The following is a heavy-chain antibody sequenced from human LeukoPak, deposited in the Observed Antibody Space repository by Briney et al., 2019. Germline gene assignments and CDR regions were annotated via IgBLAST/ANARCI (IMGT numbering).Heavy chain of an antibody. Sequence: SETLSLTCAVSGYSISSGYYWGWIRPPPGKGLEWIGSIYHSGSTYYNPSLKSRVTISVDTSENQFSLKLSSVTAADTAVYYCARLATAYLGFDSWGQGTLVTVSS. CDR1: GYSISSGYY. V-gene: IGHV4-38-2*01. CDR3: ARLATAYLGFDS. J-gene: IGHJ4*02. CDR2: IYHSGST. D-gene: IGHD2/OR15-2a*01.